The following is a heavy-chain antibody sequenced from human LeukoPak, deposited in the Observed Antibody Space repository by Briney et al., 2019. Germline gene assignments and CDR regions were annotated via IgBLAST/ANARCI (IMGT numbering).Heavy chain of an antibody. D-gene: IGHD4-11*01. CDR2: FSGRGDTT. CDR1: GFALKNYG. CDR3: ARDGFNYSSRDNDGFDV. Sequence: GGSLRLSCTASGFALKNYGMSGVRQAPGKGLEWVSTFSGRGDTTHYADSVKGRFTISRDNSTNTLYLQVNSLRGEDTALYYCARDGFNYSSRDNDGFDVWGQGTTVTVSS. V-gene: IGHV3-23*01. J-gene: IGHJ3*01.